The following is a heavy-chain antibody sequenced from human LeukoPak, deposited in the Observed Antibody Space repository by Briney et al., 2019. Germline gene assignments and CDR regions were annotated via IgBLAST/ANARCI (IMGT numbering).Heavy chain of an antibody. CDR3: ARGGQWLTLDY. D-gene: IGHD6-19*01. V-gene: IGHV4-59*11. CDR2: IYYSGST. J-gene: IGHJ4*02. CDR1: GGSISSHY. Sequence: SETLSLTCTVSGGSISSHYWSWIRQPPGKGLEWIGYIYYSGSTNYNPSLKSRVTISVDTSKNQFSLKLSSVTAADTAVYYCARGGQWLTLDYWGQGTLVTVSS.